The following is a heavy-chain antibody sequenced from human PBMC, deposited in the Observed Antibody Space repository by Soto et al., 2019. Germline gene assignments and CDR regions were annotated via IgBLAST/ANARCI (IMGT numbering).Heavy chain of an antibody. CDR3: ARDRGGEAPGFDY. V-gene: IGHV4-30-4*01. CDR1: GGSISSGDYY. CDR2: IYYSGST. J-gene: IGHJ4*02. Sequence: QVQLQESGPGLVKASQTLSLTCTVSGGSISSGDYYWSWIRQPPGKGLEWIGYIYYSGSTYYNPSLKSRVTISVDTSKKQFSLKLSSVTAADTAVYYCARDRGGEAPGFDYWGQGTLVTVSS. D-gene: IGHD2-21*01.